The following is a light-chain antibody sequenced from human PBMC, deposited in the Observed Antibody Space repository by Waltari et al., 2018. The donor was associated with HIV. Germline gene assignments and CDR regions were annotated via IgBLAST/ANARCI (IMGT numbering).Light chain of an antibody. J-gene: IGKJ2*01. Sequence: DIQMTQSPSPLSASLGGRVTIACRASQNITTFLNGYQQRPGRAPELLIYTTANLQSGVPSRFRGSGSGTNFVLTITNVQPEDLATYSCQQSYRIPYTFGQGTKVHI. CDR2: TTA. CDR1: QNITTF. CDR3: QQSYRIPYT. V-gene: IGKV1-39*01.